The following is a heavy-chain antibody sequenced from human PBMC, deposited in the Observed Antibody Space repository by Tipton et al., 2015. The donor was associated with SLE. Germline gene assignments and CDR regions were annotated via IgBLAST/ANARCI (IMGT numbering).Heavy chain of an antibody. D-gene: IGHD3-22*01. J-gene: IGHJ4*02. CDR1: GGSITSYY. CDR2: IYHSDYT. CDR3: ARLTYYDSTGHFDY. V-gene: IGHV4-59*08. Sequence: LRLFCSVSGGSITSYYWSWIRQPPGKGLEWIGHIYHSDYTSYNPSLKSRVFISIDTSKKQFSLKLSSVTAADTAVYYCARLTYYDSTGHFDYWGQGSLVTVSS.